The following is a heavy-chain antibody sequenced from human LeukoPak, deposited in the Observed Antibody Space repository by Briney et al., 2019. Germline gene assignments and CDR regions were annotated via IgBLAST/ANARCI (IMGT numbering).Heavy chain of an antibody. Sequence: PSETLSLTCTVSGDSISSYYRSWVRQPAGKGLEWIGRIHTSGSTNYNPSLRSRVTMSLATSKNQFSLKLSSVTAADTAVYYCGGSRDGYIDYWGQGTLVTVSS. CDR2: IHTSGST. V-gene: IGHV4-4*07. J-gene: IGHJ4*02. CDR3: GGSRDGYIDY. D-gene: IGHD5-24*01. CDR1: GDSISSYY.